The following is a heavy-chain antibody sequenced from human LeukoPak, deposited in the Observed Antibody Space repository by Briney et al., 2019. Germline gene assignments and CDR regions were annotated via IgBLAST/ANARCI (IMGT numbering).Heavy chain of an antibody. Sequence: SETLSLTCAVYGGSFSGYYWSWIRQPPGKGLEWIGEINHSGSTNYNPSLKSRVTISVDTSKNQFSLKLSSVTAADTAVYYCARVLSLPYYYDSSGYTDAFDIWGQGTMVTVSS. D-gene: IGHD3-22*01. CDR2: INHSGST. CDR1: GGSFSGYY. V-gene: IGHV4-34*01. CDR3: ARVLSLPYYYDSSGYTDAFDI. J-gene: IGHJ3*02.